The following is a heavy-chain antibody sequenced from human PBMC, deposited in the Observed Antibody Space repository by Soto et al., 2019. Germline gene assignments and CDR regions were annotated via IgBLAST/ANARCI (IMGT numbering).Heavy chain of an antibody. J-gene: IGHJ3*02. CDR3: ARVSSPLKEDAFDI. Sequence: PGGSLRLSCAASGFTFSSYGMHWVRQAPGKGLEWVAVIWYDGSNKYYADSVKGRFTISRDNSKNTLYLQMNSLRAEDTAVYYCARVSSPLKEDAFDIWGQGTMVTVSS. CDR2: IWYDGSNK. D-gene: IGHD2-15*01. CDR1: GFTFSSYG. V-gene: IGHV3-33*01.